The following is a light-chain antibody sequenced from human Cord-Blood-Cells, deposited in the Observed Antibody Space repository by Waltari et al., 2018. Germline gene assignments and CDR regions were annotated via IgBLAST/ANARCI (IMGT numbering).Light chain of an antibody. Sequence: DIQMTKSPSSLSASVGDRVTITCRASQSISSYLNWYQQKPGKAPKLLIYPASSLQSGVPSRFSGRGSGTDLTLTNSSLQPGDFATYYCEQSYSTPWTFGQGTKVEIK. V-gene: IGKV1-39*01. J-gene: IGKJ1*01. CDR2: PAS. CDR1: QSISSY. CDR3: EQSYSTPWT.